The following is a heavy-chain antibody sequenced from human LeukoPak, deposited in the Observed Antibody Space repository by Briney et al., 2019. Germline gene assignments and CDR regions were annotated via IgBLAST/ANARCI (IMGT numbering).Heavy chain of an antibody. CDR3: ARADQYSSGWYDY. J-gene: IGHJ4*02. V-gene: IGHV3-23*01. D-gene: IGHD6-19*01. Sequence: PGGSLRLSCAASGFTFSSYSMNWVRQAPGKGLEWVSAISGSGGSTYYADSVKGRFTISRDNSKNTLYLQMNSLRAEDTAVYYCARADQYSSGWYDYWGQGTLVTVSS. CDR2: ISGSGGST. CDR1: GFTFSSYS.